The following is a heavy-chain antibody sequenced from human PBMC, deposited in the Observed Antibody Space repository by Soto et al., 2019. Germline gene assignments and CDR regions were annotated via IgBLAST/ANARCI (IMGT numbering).Heavy chain of an antibody. CDR3: ASNEVRGYCSSTSCYGEGMDV. CDR2: ISSGSSYI. Sequence: GGSLRLSCVDSDSELTCSSYSMNWVRQAPGKGLEWVSSISSGSSYISYADSVKGRFTISRDNAKKSLYLQMNSLRAEDTAVYYCASNEVRGYCSSTSCYGEGMDVWGQGTTVTVSS. CDR1: ELTCSSYS. V-gene: IGHV3-21*01. J-gene: IGHJ6*02. D-gene: IGHD2-2*01.